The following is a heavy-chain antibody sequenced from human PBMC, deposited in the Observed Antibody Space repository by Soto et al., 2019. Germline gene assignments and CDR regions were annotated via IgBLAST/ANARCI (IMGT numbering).Heavy chain of an antibody. V-gene: IGHV1-18*01. D-gene: IGHD3-9*01. J-gene: IGHJ4*02. CDR2: ISAYIGIT. CDR3: ATREVRYFDWSFDY. CDR1: GYTFTSYG. Sequence: EASVKVSCKASGYTFTSYGISWVRQAPGQGLEWMGWISAYIGITNYAQKFQGRVTITADKSTSTAYMELSSLRSEDTAVYYCATREVRYFDWSFDYWGQGTLVTV.